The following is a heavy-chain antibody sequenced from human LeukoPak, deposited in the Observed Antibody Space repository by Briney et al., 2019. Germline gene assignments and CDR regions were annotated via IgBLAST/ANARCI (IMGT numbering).Heavy chain of an antibody. CDR3: ARDFSLDSSGYPLNWFDP. CDR2: ISSSGSTI. Sequence: PGGSLRLSCAASGFTFSDYYMSWIRQAPGKGLEWVSYISSSGSTIYYADSVKGRFTISRDNAKNSLYLQMNSLRAEDTAVYYCARDFSLDSSGYPLNWFDPWGQGTLVTVSS. D-gene: IGHD3-22*01. J-gene: IGHJ5*02. CDR1: GFTFSDYY. V-gene: IGHV3-11*04.